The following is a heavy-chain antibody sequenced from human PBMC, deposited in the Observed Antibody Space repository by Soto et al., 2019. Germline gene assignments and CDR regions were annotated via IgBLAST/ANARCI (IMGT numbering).Heavy chain of an antibody. CDR1: GFTFSHYG. D-gene: IGHD2-2*02. Sequence: QVQLVESGGGVVKPGRPLKLSCAASGFTFSHYGMHWVRQAPGKGLEWVAIIWFDGSDKYYAESVKGRFTISRDNSKSTLYLQMDSLRAEDTAVYYCARESIGVVPAARPIDYWGQGTLVTVSS. V-gene: IGHV3-33*01. CDR2: IWFDGSDK. CDR3: ARESIGVVPAARPIDY. J-gene: IGHJ4*02.